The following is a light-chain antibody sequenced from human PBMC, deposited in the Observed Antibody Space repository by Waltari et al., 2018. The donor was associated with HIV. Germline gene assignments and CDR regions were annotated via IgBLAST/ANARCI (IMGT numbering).Light chain of an antibody. Sequence: EIVLTQSPGTLSLSPGERATLSCRASQSVSSSYLAWYQQKPGQAPRLLIYGASGRATGIPDMFSGSGSGTDFPLTISRLEPEDFAVYYCQQYGSAPMYTFGQGTKVEIK. J-gene: IGKJ2*01. CDR2: GAS. CDR1: QSVSSSY. V-gene: IGKV3-20*01. CDR3: QQYGSAPMYT.